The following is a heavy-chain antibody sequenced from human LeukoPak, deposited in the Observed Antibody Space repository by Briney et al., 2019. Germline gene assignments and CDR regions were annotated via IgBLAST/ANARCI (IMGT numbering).Heavy chain of an antibody. CDR1: GGSISSYY. V-gene: IGHV4-59*01. J-gene: IGHJ2*01. CDR3: AGVYYSNSYDYWYFDL. Sequence: SETLSLTRTVSGGSISSYYWSWIRQPPGKGLEWIGNIYYSGSSNYNPSLKSRVTISVDTSKNQFSLKLTSVTAADTAVYYCAGVYYSNSYDYWYFDLWGRGTLVTVSS. D-gene: IGHD6-13*01. CDR2: IYYSGSS.